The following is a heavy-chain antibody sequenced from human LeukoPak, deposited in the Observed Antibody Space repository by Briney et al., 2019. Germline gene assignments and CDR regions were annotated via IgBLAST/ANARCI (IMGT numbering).Heavy chain of an antibody. CDR3: ARVELGIAYYYYGMDV. CDR2: INPNSGGT. Sequence: ASVKVSCKASGYTFTGYYMHWVRQAPGQGLEWMGWINPNSGGTNYAQKFQGRVTMTRDTSISTACMELSRLRSDDTAVYYCARVELGIAYYYYGMDVWGQGTTVTVSS. CDR1: GYTFTGYY. J-gene: IGHJ6*02. D-gene: IGHD7-27*01. V-gene: IGHV1-2*02.